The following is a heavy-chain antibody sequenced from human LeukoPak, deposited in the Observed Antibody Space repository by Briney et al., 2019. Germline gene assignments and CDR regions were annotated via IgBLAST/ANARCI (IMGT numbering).Heavy chain of an antibody. CDR2: IWYDGSNE. J-gene: IGHJ4*02. V-gene: IGHV3-33*01. Sequence: GGSLRLSCAASGFTFSSYGMHWVRQAPGKGLEWVAVIWYDGSNEYCADSVKGRFTISRDNSKNTLYLQMNSLRAEDTAVYSCAIYYDGVGNYDYFDYWGQGTLVTVSS. CDR1: GFTFSSYG. D-gene: IGHD3-22*01. CDR3: AIYYDGVGNYDYFDY.